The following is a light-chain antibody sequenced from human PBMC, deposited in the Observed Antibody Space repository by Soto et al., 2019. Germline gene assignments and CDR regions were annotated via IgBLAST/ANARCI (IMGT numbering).Light chain of an antibody. J-gene: IGKJ4*01. CDR3: QNYNSAPLT. CDR1: QSISNY. CDR2: AAS. Sequence: DIQMTQSPSSLSASVGDRVTVTCRASQSISNYLAWYQQKPGKVPKLLIYAASTLQSGVPSRFSGSGSGTDFTLTISGLQPEDVATYYCQNYNSAPLTFGGGTKVEIK. V-gene: IGKV1-27*01.